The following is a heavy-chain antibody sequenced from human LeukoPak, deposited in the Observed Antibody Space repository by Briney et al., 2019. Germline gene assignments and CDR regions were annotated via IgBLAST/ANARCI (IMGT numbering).Heavy chain of an antibody. Sequence: ASVKVSCTASGYTFTSYYMHWVRQAPGQGLEWMGIINPSGGSTSYAQKFQGRVTMTRDTSTSTVYMELSSLRSEDTAVYYCARDDAGTLPADYWGQGTLVTVSS. D-gene: IGHD1-1*01. CDR1: GYTFTSYY. J-gene: IGHJ4*02. CDR3: ARDDAGTLPADY. V-gene: IGHV1-46*01. CDR2: INPSGGST.